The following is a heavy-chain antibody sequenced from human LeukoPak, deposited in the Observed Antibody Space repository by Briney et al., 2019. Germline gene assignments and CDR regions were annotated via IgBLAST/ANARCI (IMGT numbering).Heavy chain of an antibody. J-gene: IGHJ4*02. CDR2: INHSGST. V-gene: IGHV4-34*01. CDR1: GGSFSGYY. Sequence: PSETLSLTCAVYGGSFSGYYWSWIRQPPGKGLEWIGEINHSGSTNYNPSLKSRVTISVDTSKNQFSLKLSSVTAADTAVYYCARPPVRYSRRTPFDHWGQGTLVTVSS. CDR3: ARPPVRYSRRTPFDH. D-gene: IGHD6-13*01.